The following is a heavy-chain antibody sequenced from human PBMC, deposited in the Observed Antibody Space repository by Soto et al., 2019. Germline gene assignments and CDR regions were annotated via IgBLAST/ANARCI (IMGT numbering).Heavy chain of an antibody. D-gene: IGHD3-10*01. V-gene: IGHV4-59*01. CDR2: IYYSGST. CDR1: GGSISSYY. J-gene: IGHJ6*03. CDR3: ARAPRGWFGEFPYYYYMDV. Sequence: SETLSLTCTVSGGSISSYYWSWIRQPPGKGLEWIGYIYYSGSTNYNPSLKSRVTISVDTSKNQFSLKLSSVTAADTAVYYCARAPRGWFGEFPYYYYMDVWGKGTTVTVSS.